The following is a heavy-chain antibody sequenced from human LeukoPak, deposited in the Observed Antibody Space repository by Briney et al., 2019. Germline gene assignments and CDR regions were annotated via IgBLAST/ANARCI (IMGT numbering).Heavy chain of an antibody. V-gene: IGHV4-4*02. J-gene: IGHJ2*01. CDR2: IFHSGST. Sequence: PSETLSLTYAVSGGSISRSHWWSWVRQPPGKGLEWIGEIFHSGSTIYNPSLKSRVSISIDKSKNQFSLQLSSVTAADTAVYYCATIPATSPYFDLWGRGTLVTVSS. CDR1: GGSISRSHW. CDR3: ATIPATSPYFDL. D-gene: IGHD5-12*01.